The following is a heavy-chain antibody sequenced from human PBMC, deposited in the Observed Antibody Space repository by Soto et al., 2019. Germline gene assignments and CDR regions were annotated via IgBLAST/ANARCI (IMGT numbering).Heavy chain of an antibody. CDR1: GFTFSSYC. Sequence: QVQLVESGGGVVQPGRSLRLSCAASGFTFSSYCMHWVRQAPGKGLEWVAVISYDGSNKYYADSVKGRFTISRDNSKNTLYLQMNSLRAEDTAVYYCAKLIVAPFEYSSAGRAFDYWGQGTLVTVSS. V-gene: IGHV3-30*18. J-gene: IGHJ4*02. CDR3: AKLIVAPFEYSSAGRAFDY. D-gene: IGHD6-6*01. CDR2: ISYDGSNK.